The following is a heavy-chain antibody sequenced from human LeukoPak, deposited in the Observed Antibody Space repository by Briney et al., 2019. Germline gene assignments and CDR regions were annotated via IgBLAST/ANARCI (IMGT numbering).Heavy chain of an antibody. D-gene: IGHD4-11*01. CDR1: GYSFNTYW. J-gene: IGHJ4*02. CDR2: IYPGDSDT. V-gene: IGHV5-51*01. CDR3: ARLGTTATPVPGFDY. Sequence: GESLKISCKCSGYSFNTYWIGWVRQMPGKGLEWMGIIYPGDSDTRYSPSFQGQVTISADKSISTAYLQWSSLKASDTAMYYCARLGTTATPVPGFDYWGQGTLVTVSS.